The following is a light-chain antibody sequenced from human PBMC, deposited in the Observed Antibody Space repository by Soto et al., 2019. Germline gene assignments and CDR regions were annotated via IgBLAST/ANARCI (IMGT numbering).Light chain of an antibody. CDR2: GNN. CDR1: SSNIASNN. Sequence: QSVLTQPPSASGTPGQRVTISWSGSSSNIASNNVNWYQQLPGAAPKLLIYGNNQWPSGVPDRFSGSKSGTSASLAISGLQSEDEADYYCAAWDDSLNGVVFGGGTKLTVL. V-gene: IGLV1-44*01. J-gene: IGLJ2*01. CDR3: AAWDDSLNGVV.